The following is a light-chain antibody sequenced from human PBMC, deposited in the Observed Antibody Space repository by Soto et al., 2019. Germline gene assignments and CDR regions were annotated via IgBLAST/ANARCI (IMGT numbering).Light chain of an antibody. CDR3: PSYAGSSTLFV. V-gene: IGLV2-23*01. Sequence: QSVLPQPASVSGSPGQSITISCTGTSSDVGSYNLVSWYQQHPGKVPKLIIYQGGQRPSGVSSRFSGSKSGNTASLTISGLQAEDEAEYFCPSYAGSSTLFVFGTGTKVTVL. J-gene: IGLJ1*01. CDR2: QGG. CDR1: SSDVGSYNL.